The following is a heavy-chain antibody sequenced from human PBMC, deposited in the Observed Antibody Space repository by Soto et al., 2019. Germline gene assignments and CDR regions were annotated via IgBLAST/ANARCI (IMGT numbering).Heavy chain of an antibody. CDR1: GGSISSYY. CDR3: ARGSEAWFDP. J-gene: IGHJ5*02. V-gene: IGHV4-59*01. Sequence: SETLSLTCTVSGGSISSYYWSWIRQPPGKGLEWIGYVYYSGSTNYNPSLKSRVAMSVGTSKNQFSLKLSSVTAADTAVYYCARGSEAWFDPWGQGTLVTASS. CDR2: VYYSGST.